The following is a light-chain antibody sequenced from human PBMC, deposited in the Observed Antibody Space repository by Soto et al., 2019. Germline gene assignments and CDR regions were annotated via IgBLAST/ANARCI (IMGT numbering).Light chain of an antibody. CDR2: EVT. CDR3: SSYAGSNNVI. CDR1: SSAVGGNNY. V-gene: IGLV2-8*01. Sequence: QSALTQPPSASGSPGQSVAISCTGTSSAVGGNNYVSWYQQHPGKAPKLMVYEVTKRPSGVPDRFSGSKSGNTASLTVSGLQAEDEGDYYCSSYAGSNNVIFGGGTKVTVL. J-gene: IGLJ2*01.